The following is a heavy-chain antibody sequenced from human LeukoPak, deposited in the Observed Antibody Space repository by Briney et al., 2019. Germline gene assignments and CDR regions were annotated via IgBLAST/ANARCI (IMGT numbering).Heavy chain of an antibody. CDR1: GLTFSSYG. CDR3: AKDPTYSGSSFCDY. CDR2: IRYDGSNK. J-gene: IGHJ4*02. Sequence: GGSLRLSCAASGLTFSSYGMHWVRQAPGKGLEWVAFIRYDGSNKYYADSVKGRFTISRDNSKNTLYLQMNSLRAEDTAVYYCAKDPTYSGSSFCDYWGQGTLVTVSS. D-gene: IGHD1-26*01. V-gene: IGHV3-30*02.